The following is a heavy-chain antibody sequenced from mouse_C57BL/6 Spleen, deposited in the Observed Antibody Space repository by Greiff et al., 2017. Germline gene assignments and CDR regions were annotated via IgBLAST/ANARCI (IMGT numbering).Heavy chain of an antibody. D-gene: IGHD6-1*01. CDR2: INPNNGGS. CDR1: GYTFTDYY. Sequence: EVQLQQSGPELVKPGASVKISCKASGYTFTDYYMNWVKQSHGKSLEWIGDINPNNGGSSYNQKFKGKATLTVDKSSSTAYMELRSLTSEDSAVYYCARSTRAMDYWGQGTSGTVSS. V-gene: IGHV1-26*01. J-gene: IGHJ4*01. CDR3: ARSTRAMDY.